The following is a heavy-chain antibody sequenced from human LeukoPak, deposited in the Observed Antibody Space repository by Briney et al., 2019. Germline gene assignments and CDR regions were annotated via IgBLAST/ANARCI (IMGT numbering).Heavy chain of an antibody. CDR2: IYYSGST. CDR1: GGSISSYY. CDR3: ARVDLHSSSSFDY. J-gene: IGHJ4*02. V-gene: IGHV4-59*01. D-gene: IGHD6-13*01. Sequence: SETLSLTCTVSGGSISSYYWSWIRQPPGKGLEWIGYIYYSGSTNYNPSLKSRVTISVDTSKNQFSLKLSSVTAADTAVYYCARVDLHSSSSFDYWGQGTLVTVSS.